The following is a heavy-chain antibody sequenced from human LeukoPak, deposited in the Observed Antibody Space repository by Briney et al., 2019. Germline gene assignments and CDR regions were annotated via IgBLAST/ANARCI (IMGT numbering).Heavy chain of an antibody. CDR1: GLTFSGSA. V-gene: IGHV3-23*01. CDR2: ISGSGNST. CDR3: AKVLVLVSANRYYFDY. D-gene: IGHD2-15*01. Sequence: GGSLRLSCAASGLTFSGSATSWVRQAPGKGLEWVSLISGSGNSTYYADSVKGRFTISRDNSNNMLYLQMNSLRAEDTAIYYCAKVLVLVSANRYYFDYWGQGTLVTVSS. J-gene: IGHJ4*02.